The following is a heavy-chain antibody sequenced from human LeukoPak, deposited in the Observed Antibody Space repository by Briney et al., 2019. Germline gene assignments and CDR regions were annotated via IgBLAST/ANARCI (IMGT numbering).Heavy chain of an antibody. V-gene: IGHV3-48*03. CDR2: ISSSGSTI. D-gene: IGHD6-13*01. J-gene: IGHJ6*02. Sequence: GGSLRLCCEASGFTFSNYEMNWVRQAPGKGLEWVSYISSSGSTIYYSDSVKGRFTISRDNAKNPLYLQMNSLRDEDTAIYYCARGSSSWSNYYYYAMDVWGQGTTVTVSS. CDR3: ARGSSSWSNYYYYAMDV. CDR1: GFTFSNYE.